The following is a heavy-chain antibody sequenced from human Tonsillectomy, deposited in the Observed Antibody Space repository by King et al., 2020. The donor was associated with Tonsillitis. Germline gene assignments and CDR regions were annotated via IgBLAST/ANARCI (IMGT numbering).Heavy chain of an antibody. CDR1: GFTFSGSA. D-gene: IGHD6-25*01. CDR3: TRQLHGGRDSGPPGSSYYFLGA. Sequence: VQLVESGGGLVQPGGSLKLSCAASGFTFSGSAIHWVRQASGKGLEWVGRIRSKTNNYATAYAVSVKGRFTISRDDSKNTAFLQMSGLKTEDTAVDYFTRQLHGGRDSGPPGSSYYFLGAGGKGTTVTVSS. V-gene: IGHV3-73*02. J-gene: IGHJ6*03. CDR2: IRSKTNNYAT.